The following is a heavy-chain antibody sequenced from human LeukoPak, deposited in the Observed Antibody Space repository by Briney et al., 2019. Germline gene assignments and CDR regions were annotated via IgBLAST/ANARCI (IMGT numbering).Heavy chain of an antibody. CDR3: AKARTALAHDVFDY. V-gene: IGHV3-23*01. Sequence: GGSLRLSCAASGFTFNNYAMNWVPHSPGKGLEWVSSINNNAGGTYYADSVKGRFTISRDSSTNTLFLQMDSLRADDTALYYCAKARTALAHDVFDYWGLGTLVTVSS. CDR1: GFTFNNYA. CDR2: INNNAGGT. J-gene: IGHJ4*02. D-gene: IGHD5-18*01.